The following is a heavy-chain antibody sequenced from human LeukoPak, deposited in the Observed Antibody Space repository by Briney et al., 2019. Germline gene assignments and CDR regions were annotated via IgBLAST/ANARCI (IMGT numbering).Heavy chain of an antibody. D-gene: IGHD5-24*01. V-gene: IGHV3-21*01. CDR2: ISSSSSYI. J-gene: IGHJ5*02. CDR1: GFTFSSYG. Sequence: GGSLRLSCAASGFTFSSYGMSWVRQAPGKGLEWVSSISSSSSYIYYADSVKGRFTISRDNAKNSLYLQMNSLRAEDTAVYYCARDVTIFRSWFDPWGQGTLVTVSS. CDR3: ARDVTIFRSWFDP.